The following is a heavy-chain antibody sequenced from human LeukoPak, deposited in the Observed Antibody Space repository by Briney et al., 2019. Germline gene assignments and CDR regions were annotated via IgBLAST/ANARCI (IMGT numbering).Heavy chain of an antibody. CDR2: INPNSGGT. J-gene: IGHJ4*02. CDR1: GYTFTGYY. CDR3: ARVKTNWNDVENFDY. D-gene: IGHD1-1*01. V-gene: IGHV1-2*02. Sequence: ASVKVSCKASGYTFTGYYMHWVRHAPGQGLEWMGWINPNSGGTNYAQKFQGRVTMTRDTSISTAYMELSRLRSDDTAVYYCARVKTNWNDVENFDYWGQGTPVTVSS.